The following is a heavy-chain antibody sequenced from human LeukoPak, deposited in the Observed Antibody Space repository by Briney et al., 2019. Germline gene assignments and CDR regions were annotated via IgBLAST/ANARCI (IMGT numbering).Heavy chain of an antibody. CDR1: GYTFTSYG. V-gene: IGHV1-18*01. D-gene: IGHD2-15*01. Sequence: GASVKVSCKASGYTFTSYGISWVRQAPGQGLEWMGWISAYNGNTNYAQKLQGRVTMTTDTSTSAAYMELRSLRSDDTAMYYCARDSAGYCSGGSCSQYYYGMDVWGQGTTVTVSS. CDR3: ARDSAGYCSGGSCSQYYYGMDV. J-gene: IGHJ6*02. CDR2: ISAYNGNT.